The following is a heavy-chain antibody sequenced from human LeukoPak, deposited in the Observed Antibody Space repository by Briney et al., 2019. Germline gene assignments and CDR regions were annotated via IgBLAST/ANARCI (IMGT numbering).Heavy chain of an antibody. CDR3: ARARSYGRDAFDI. CDR2: ISSSSSYI. D-gene: IGHD3-16*01. Sequence: GGSLRLSCAASGFTFSSYSMNWVRQAPGKGLEWVSSISSSSSYIYYADSVKGRFTISRDNAKNSLYLQMNSLRAEDTAVYYCARARSYGRDAFDIWGQGTMVTVSS. V-gene: IGHV3-21*01. J-gene: IGHJ3*02. CDR1: GFTFSSYS.